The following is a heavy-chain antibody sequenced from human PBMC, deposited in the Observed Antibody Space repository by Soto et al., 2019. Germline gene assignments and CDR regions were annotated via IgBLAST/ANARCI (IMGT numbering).Heavy chain of an antibody. Sequence: GGSLRLSCAASGFTFSSYGMHWVRQAPGKGLEWVAVISYDGSNKYYADSVKGRFTISRDNSKNTLYLQMNSLRAEDTAVYYCAKDQMGITGTTWNFDYWGQGTLVTVSS. J-gene: IGHJ4*02. CDR3: AKDQMGITGTTWNFDY. CDR1: GFTFSSYG. CDR2: ISYDGSNK. D-gene: IGHD1-7*01. V-gene: IGHV3-30*18.